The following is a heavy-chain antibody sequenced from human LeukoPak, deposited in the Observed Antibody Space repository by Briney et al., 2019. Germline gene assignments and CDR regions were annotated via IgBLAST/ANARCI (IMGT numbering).Heavy chain of an antibody. J-gene: IGHJ4*02. CDR2: ISWNSGSI. CDR3: ARDTTYKLDY. V-gene: IGHV3-9*01. CDR1: GFTFDDYA. D-gene: IGHD1-1*01. Sequence: GRSLRLSCAASGFTFDDYAMHWVRQAPGKGLEWVSGISWNSGSIGYADSVKGRFTISRDNAKNSLYLQMNSLRAEDTAIYYCARDTTYKLDYWGQGTLVTVSS.